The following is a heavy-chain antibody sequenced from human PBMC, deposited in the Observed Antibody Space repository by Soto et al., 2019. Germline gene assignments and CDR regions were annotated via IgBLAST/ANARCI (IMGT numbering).Heavy chain of an antibody. CDR1: GGSISSGGYY. Sequence: LRLSCTVSGGSISSGGYYWSWIRQHPGKGLEWIGYIYYSGSTYYNPSLKSRVTISVDTSKNQFSLKLSSVTAADTAVYYCARGKNYCSSTSCYFWERYYFDYWGQGTLVTVSS. V-gene: IGHV4-31*03. J-gene: IGHJ4*02. D-gene: IGHD2-2*01. CDR3: ARGKNYCSSTSCYFWERYYFDY. CDR2: IYYSGST.